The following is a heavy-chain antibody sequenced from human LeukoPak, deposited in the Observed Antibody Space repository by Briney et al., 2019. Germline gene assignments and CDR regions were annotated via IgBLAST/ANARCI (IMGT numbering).Heavy chain of an antibody. CDR3: ARDASGMDV. Sequence: PGGSLRLSCAASGFTFSSYGIHWVRQAPGKGLEWVAVIWYDGSNKYYADSVKGRFTISRDNSKNTLYLQMNSLRAEDTAVYYCARDASGMDVWGQGTTVTVSS. J-gene: IGHJ6*02. V-gene: IGHV3-33*08. CDR1: GFTFSSYG. CDR2: IWYDGSNK.